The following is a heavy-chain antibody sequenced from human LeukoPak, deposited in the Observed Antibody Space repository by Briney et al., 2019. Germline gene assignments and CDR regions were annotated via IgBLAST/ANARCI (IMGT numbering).Heavy chain of an antibody. V-gene: IGHV1-8*01. D-gene: IGHD1-14*01. CDR2: MNPNSGNT. Sequence: ASVKVSCKASGYTFTSYDINWVRQAPGQGLEWMGWMNPNSGNTGYAQKFQGRVTMTRNTSISTAYMELSSLRSEDTAVYYCARARKYGGRYYFDYWGQGTLVTVSS. J-gene: IGHJ4*02. CDR1: GYTFTSYD. CDR3: ARARKYGGRYYFDY.